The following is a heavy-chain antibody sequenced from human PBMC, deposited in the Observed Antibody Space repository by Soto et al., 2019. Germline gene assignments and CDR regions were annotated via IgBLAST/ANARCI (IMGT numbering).Heavy chain of an antibody. CDR1: GFTFSSYG. Sequence: GGSLRLSCAASGFTFSSYGMHWVRQAPGKGLEWVAVISYDGSNKYYADSVKGRFTISRDNSKSTLYVQMNSLRAEDTAVYYCAKDRTSSWYYFDYWGQGTLVTVSS. V-gene: IGHV3-30*18. J-gene: IGHJ4*02. CDR3: AKDRTSSWYYFDY. CDR2: ISYDGSNK. D-gene: IGHD6-13*01.